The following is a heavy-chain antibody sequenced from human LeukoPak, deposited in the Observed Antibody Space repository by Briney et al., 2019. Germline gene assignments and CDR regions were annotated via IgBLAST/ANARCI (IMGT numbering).Heavy chain of an antibody. V-gene: IGHV4-31*03. CDR3: ARAEETENFDY. Sequence: SETLSLTCTVSGGSISSGGYYWSWLRQHPGKGLEWIGYIYYSGSTYYNPSLKSRVTISVDTSKNQFSLKLSSVTAADTAVYYCARAEETENFDYWGQGTLVTVSS. CDR2: IYYSGST. J-gene: IGHJ4*02. CDR1: GGSISSGGYY.